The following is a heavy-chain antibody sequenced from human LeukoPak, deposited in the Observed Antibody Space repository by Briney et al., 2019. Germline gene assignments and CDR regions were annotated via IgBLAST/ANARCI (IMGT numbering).Heavy chain of an antibody. D-gene: IGHD2-21*02. CDR3: TTVRGLMTYYFDY. Sequence: PGGSLRLSCAASGFAFSNAWMSWVRQAPGKGLEWVGRIKSKTDGGTTDYAAPVKGRFTISRDDSKNTLYLQMNSLKTEDTAVYYCTTVRGLMTYYFDYWGQGTLVTVSS. J-gene: IGHJ4*02. CDR1: GFAFSNAW. CDR2: IKSKTDGGTT. V-gene: IGHV3-15*01.